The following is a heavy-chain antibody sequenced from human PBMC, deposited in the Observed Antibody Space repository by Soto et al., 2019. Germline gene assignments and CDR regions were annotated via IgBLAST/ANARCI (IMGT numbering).Heavy chain of an antibody. CDR3: AREGAVLAFDI. D-gene: IGHD1-26*01. V-gene: IGHV1-2*02. J-gene: IGHJ3*02. CDR2: INPNSGGT. CDR1: GYALTGCY. Sequence: ASVKVSWKASGYALTGCYMHWEQQAPGQGLEWMGWINPNSGGTNYAQKFQGRVTMTRDTSISTAYMELSRLRSDDTAVYYCAREGAVLAFDIWGQGTMVTVSS.